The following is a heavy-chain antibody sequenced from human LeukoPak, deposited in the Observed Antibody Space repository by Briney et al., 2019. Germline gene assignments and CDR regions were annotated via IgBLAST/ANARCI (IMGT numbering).Heavy chain of an antibody. CDR1: GYTFTSYY. CDR3: ARGHCSSTSCYTVGILADV. J-gene: IGHJ6*02. D-gene: IGHD2-2*02. Sequence: ASVKVSRKASGYTFTSYYMHWVRQAPGQGLEWMGIINPSGGSTSYAQKFQGRVTMTRDTSTSTVYMELSSLRSEDTAVYYCARGHCSSTSCYTVGILADVWGQGTTVTVSS. CDR2: INPSGGST. V-gene: IGHV1-46*01.